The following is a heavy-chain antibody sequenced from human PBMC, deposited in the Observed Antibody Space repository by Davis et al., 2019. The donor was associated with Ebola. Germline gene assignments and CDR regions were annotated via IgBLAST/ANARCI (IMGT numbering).Heavy chain of an antibody. V-gene: IGHV1-46*01. J-gene: IGHJ2*01. CDR3: ARSVFYDSTGYYVHWYYDL. CDR1: GDIFTKYH. CDR2: INPSAGST. D-gene: IGHD3-22*01. Sequence: ASAKVSCKASGDIFTKYHIHRVRQPPGYGLEWMGIINPSAGSTHYAQKFQVRVTMTRDTSITTAYMELSSLSSDDTAIYYCARSVFYDSTGYYVHWYYDLWGRGTLVTVSS.